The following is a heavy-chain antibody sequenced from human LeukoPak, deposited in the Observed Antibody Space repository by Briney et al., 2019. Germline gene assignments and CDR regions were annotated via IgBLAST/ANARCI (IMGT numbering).Heavy chain of an antibody. CDR3: ASTYVVVTAVHDAFHI. CDR2: IKQDGSEK. CDR1: GGSISSIG. Sequence: PSETLSLTCSVSGGSISSIGYYWGWIRQPPGKGLEWVANIKQDGSEKYYVDSVKGRFTISRDNAKNSLYLQMNSLRAEDTAVYYCASTYVVVTAVHDAFHIWGQGTMVTVSS. D-gene: IGHD2-21*02. V-gene: IGHV3-7*01. J-gene: IGHJ3*02.